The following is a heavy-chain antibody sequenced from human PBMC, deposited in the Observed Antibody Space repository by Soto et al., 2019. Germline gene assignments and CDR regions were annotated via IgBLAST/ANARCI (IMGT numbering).Heavy chain of an antibody. V-gene: IGHV1-69*02. CDR3: ARGGYCSGGSCYSLDY. D-gene: IGHD2-15*01. Sequence: QVQLVQSGAEVKKPGSSVKVSCKASGGTFSSYTISWVRQAPGQGLEWMGRIIPILGIANYAQKFQGRVTITADKSTSTAYMELSSVRSEDTAVYYCARGGYCSGGSCYSLDYWGQGTLVTVSS. J-gene: IGHJ4*02. CDR2: IIPILGIA. CDR1: GGTFSSYT.